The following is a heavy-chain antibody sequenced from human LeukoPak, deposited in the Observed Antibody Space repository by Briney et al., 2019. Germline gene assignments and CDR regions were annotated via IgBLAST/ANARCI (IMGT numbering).Heavy chain of an antibody. J-gene: IGHJ4*02. V-gene: IGHV3-74*01. D-gene: IGHD3-10*01. CDR3: VRDMWGDFEY. CDR1: GFTFSDFW. CDR2: ISPDGSYT. Sequence: GGSLRLSCAASGFTFSDFWMHWVRQAPGKGPVWVSRISPDGSYTTYADSVKGRCTISRDNAKNTLYLQIRSLRAEDTAVYYCVRDMWGDFEYWDQGALVTVSS.